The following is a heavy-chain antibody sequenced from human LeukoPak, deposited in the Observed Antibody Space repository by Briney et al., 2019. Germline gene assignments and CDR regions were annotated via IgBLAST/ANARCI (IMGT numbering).Heavy chain of an antibody. Sequence: GRSLRPSCTASGFAFSNYAMNWVRHAPGKGLEWVSSIRGRGGYTNYAHSFQGRFTISRDKSNNTLYLQMNSLRAEDTALYSCAKGARTPDGGSGWCNWFDNWGQGTLVTVSS. CDR1: GFAFSNYA. D-gene: IGHD3-22*01. J-gene: IGHJ5*02. CDR2: IRGRGGYT. CDR3: AKGARTPDGGSGWCNWFDN. V-gene: IGHV3-23*01.